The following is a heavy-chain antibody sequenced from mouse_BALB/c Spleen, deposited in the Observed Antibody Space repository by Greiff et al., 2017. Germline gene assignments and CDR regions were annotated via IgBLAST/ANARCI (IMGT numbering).Heavy chain of an antibody. CDR1: GFAFSSYD. Sequence: EVKLVESGGGLVKPGGSLKLSCAASGFAFSSYDMSWVRQTPEKRLEWVAYISSGGGSTYYPDTVKGRFTISRDNAKNTLYLQMSSLKSEDTAMYYCASPDSSGYPFAYWGQGTLVTVSA. CDR2: ISSGGGST. V-gene: IGHV5-12-1*01. D-gene: IGHD3-2*01. J-gene: IGHJ3*01. CDR3: ASPDSSGYPFAY.